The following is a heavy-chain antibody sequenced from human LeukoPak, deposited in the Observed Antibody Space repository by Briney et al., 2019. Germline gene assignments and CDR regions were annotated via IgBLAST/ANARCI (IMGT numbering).Heavy chain of an antibody. CDR1: GGSISSGSYY. V-gene: IGHV4-61*02. CDR3: ARDCLGSGSRSWFDP. CDR2: IYTSGST. Sequence: SETLSLTCTVSGGSISSGSYYWSWIRQPAGKGLEWIGRIYTSGSTNYNPSLKSRVTISVDTSKNQFSLKLSSVTAADTAVYYCARDCLGSGSRSWFDPWGQGTLVTVSS. D-gene: IGHD3-10*01. J-gene: IGHJ5*02.